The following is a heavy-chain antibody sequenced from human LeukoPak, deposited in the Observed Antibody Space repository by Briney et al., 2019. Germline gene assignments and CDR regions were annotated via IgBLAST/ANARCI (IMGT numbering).Heavy chain of an antibody. J-gene: IGHJ5*02. CDR3: ARGRSPPKVAAAGPPFSGFDP. V-gene: IGHV3-23*01. Sequence: GGSLRLSCAASGFTFSSYAMSWVRQAPGKGLEWVSAISGSGGSTYYADSVKGRFTISRDNSKNTLYLQMNSLRAEDTAVYYCARGRSPPKVAAAGPPFSGFDPWGQGTLVTVSS. D-gene: IGHD6-13*01. CDR1: GFTFSSYA. CDR2: ISGSGGST.